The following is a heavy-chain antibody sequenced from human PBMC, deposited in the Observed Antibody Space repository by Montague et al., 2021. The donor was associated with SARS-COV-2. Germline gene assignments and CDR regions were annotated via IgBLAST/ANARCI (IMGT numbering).Heavy chain of an antibody. D-gene: IGHD6-13*01. Sequence: TLSLTCIVSGGSISSGGYYWSWIRQHPGKGLEWIGYIYYSGSTYYNPSLKSRLSISLDTSKSHFSLRLSSVTAADTVVYYCARSESPSYSSSPFDYWGQGTLVTVSS. J-gene: IGHJ4*02. CDR3: ARSESPSYSSSPFDY. CDR1: GGSISSGGYY. CDR2: IYYSGST. V-gene: IGHV4-31*03.